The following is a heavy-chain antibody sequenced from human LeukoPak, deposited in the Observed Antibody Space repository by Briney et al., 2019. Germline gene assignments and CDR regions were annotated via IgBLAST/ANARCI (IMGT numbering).Heavy chain of an antibody. V-gene: IGHV4-39*01. CDR2: IYYSGST. J-gene: IGHJ4*02. CDR1: GGSISSSSYY. CDR3: ARQDTQGIVVVTYFDY. Sequence: SETLSLTCTVSGGSISSSSYYWGWIRQPPWKGLEWIGSIYYSGSTYYNPSLKSRVTISVDTSKNQFSLKLSSVTAADTAVYYCARQDTQGIVVVTYFDYWGQGTLVTVSS. D-gene: IGHD2-2*01.